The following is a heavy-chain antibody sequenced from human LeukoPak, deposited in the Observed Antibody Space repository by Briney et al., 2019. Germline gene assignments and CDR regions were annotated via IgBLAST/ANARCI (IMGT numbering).Heavy chain of an antibody. CDR2: IYTSGRT. CDR1: GGSFSGYY. Sequence: SETLSLTCAVYGGSFSGYYWNWIRQPAGKGLEWIGRIYTSGRTYYNPSLKSRVSMSVDTSKNQFSLKLSSVTAADTAVYYCARLSTVTTSFDYWGQGTLVTVSS. J-gene: IGHJ4*02. D-gene: IGHD4-11*01. CDR3: ARLSTVTTSFDY. V-gene: IGHV4-59*10.